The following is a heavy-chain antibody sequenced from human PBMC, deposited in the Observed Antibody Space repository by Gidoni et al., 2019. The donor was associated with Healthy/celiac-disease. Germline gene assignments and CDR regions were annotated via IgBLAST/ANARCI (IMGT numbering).Heavy chain of an antibody. V-gene: IGHV4-34*01. Sequence: QVQLQQWGAGLLKPSETLSLTCAVYGGSFSGYYWSWIRQPQGKGLEWIGEINHSESTNYNPSLKSGVTISVDTSKNQFSLKLSSVTAADTAVYYCARVKRGINYYYYYMDVWGKGTTVTVSS. CDR1: GGSFSGYY. J-gene: IGHJ6*03. D-gene: IGHD2-15*01. CDR3: ARVKRGINYYYYYMDV. CDR2: INHSEST.